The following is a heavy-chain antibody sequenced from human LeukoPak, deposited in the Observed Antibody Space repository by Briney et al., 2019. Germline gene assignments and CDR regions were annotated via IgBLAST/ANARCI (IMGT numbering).Heavy chain of an antibody. J-gene: IGHJ4*02. CDR2: LGVSGSTM. CDR3: ARERYCSSTSCPHGDLDY. Sequence: GGSLRLSCAASGFTFSSYEMNWLRQAPGKGLEWVSYLGVSGSTMYYAESVKGRFTISRDNAKNSLYLQMNSLRGEDTAVYYCARERYCSSTSCPHGDLDYWGQRTLVSVSS. V-gene: IGHV3-48*03. CDR1: GFTFSSYE. D-gene: IGHD2-2*01.